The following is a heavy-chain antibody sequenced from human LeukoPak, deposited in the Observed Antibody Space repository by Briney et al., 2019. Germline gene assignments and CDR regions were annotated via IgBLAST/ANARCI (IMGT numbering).Heavy chain of an antibody. CDR1: GFTFSNYA. CDR3: ARRSGIAVAGAFDY. J-gene: IGHJ4*02. Sequence: GGSLRRSCAASGFTFSNYAMRWVRQAPGKGLEWVSGINGSGDSTYYADSVKGRFTISRDNSKNTLYLQMNSLRAEDTVVYYCARRSGIAVAGAFDYWGQGTLVTVSS. D-gene: IGHD6-19*01. V-gene: IGHV3-23*01. CDR2: INGSGDST.